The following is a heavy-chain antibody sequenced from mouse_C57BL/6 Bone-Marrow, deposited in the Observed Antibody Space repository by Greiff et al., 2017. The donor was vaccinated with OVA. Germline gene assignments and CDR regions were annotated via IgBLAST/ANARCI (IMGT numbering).Heavy chain of an antibody. D-gene: IGHD2-1*01. CDR3: ARRTNYVYAMDY. V-gene: IGHV1-4*01. CDR1: GFTFTSYT. Sequence: VKLVESGAELARPGASVKMSCKASGFTFTSYTMHWVKQRPGQGLEWIGYINPSSGYTKYNQKFKDKATLTADKSTSTAYMQLSSLTSEDSAIYYCARRTNYVYAMDYWGQGTSVTVSS. CDR2: INPSSGYT. J-gene: IGHJ4*01.